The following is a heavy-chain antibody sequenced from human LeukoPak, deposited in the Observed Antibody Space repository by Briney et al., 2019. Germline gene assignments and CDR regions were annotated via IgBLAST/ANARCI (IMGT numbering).Heavy chain of an antibody. J-gene: IGHJ6*02. CDR3: AKDTYYYGSGSYPPNYYYYGMDV. Sequence: GGSLRLSCAASGFTFDDYAMHWVRQAPGKGLEGVSDISWNSGSIGYADSVKGRFTISRDNAKNSLYLQMNSLRAEDTALYYCAKDTYYYGSGSYPPNYYYYGMDVWGQGTTVTVSS. V-gene: IGHV3-9*01. CDR1: GFTFDDYA. CDR2: ISWNSGSI. D-gene: IGHD3-10*01.